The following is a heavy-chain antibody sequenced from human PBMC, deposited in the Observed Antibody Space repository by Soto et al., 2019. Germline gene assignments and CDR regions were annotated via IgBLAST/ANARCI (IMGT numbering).Heavy chain of an antibody. Sequence: ASVKVSCKASGGTFSSYAISWVRQAPGQGLEWMGGIIPIFGTANYAQKFQGRVTITADKSTSTAYMELSSLRSEDTAVYYCATRRGGRYCTNGVCYDYWGQGTLVTVSS. CDR1: GGTFSSYA. D-gene: IGHD2-8*01. CDR2: IIPIFGTA. CDR3: ATRRGGRYCTNGVCYDY. V-gene: IGHV1-69*06. J-gene: IGHJ4*02.